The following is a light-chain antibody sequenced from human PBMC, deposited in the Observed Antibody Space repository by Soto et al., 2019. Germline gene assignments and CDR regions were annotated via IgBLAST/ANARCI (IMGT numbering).Light chain of an antibody. J-gene: IGLJ1*01. CDR1: SSDVGSYNV. CDR2: DVS. V-gene: IGLV2-14*03. Sequence: QSVLTQPASGSGSPGQSITIPCRGTSSDVGSYNVVSWYQQHPGKAPKLVIYDVSNRPSGVSPRFSGAKSGNTASLTIAGLQAEDEADYYCSSYTRRSTYVFGTGTKVTVL. CDR3: SSYTRRSTYV.